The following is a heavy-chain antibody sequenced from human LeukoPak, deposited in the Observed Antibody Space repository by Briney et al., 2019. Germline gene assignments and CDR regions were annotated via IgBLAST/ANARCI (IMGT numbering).Heavy chain of an antibody. J-gene: IGHJ3*02. CDR3: ARDTGISGDAFDI. V-gene: IGHV4-61*02. CDR2: IYTSGST. D-gene: IGHD1-14*01. CDR1: GGSISSGSYY. Sequence: SSQTLSLTCTVSGGSISSGSYYWSWIRQPAGKGLEWIGRIYTSGSTNYNPSLKSRVTISVDTSKNQFSLKLSSVTAADTAVYYCARDTGISGDAFDIWGQGTMVTVSS.